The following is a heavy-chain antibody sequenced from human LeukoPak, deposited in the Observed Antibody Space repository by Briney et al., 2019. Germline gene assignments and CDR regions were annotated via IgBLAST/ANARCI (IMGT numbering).Heavy chain of an antibody. Sequence: PGGSLRLSCAASGFTFSSYEMNWVRQAPGKGLEWVSGISGSGTNTDYIDSVKGRFTVSRDNSKNTLYLQMSSLRAEDTAVYYCAELGITMIGGVWGKGTTVTISS. CDR3: AELGITMIGGV. J-gene: IGHJ6*04. CDR1: GFTFSSYE. CDR2: ISGSGTNT. D-gene: IGHD3-10*02. V-gene: IGHV3-23*01.